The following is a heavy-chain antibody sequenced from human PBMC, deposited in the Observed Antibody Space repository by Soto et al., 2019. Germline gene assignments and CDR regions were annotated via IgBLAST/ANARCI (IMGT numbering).Heavy chain of an antibody. CDR1: GFTFSSYS. V-gene: IGHV3-21*01. CDR2: ISSSSSYI. CDR3: ARAPGILTGYPTNYYFDY. D-gene: IGHD3-9*01. J-gene: IGHJ4*02. Sequence: GGSLRLSCAASGFTFSSYSMNWVRQAPGKGLEWVSSISSSSSYIYYADSVKGRFTISRDNAKNSLYLQMNSLRAEDTAVYYCARAPGILTGYPTNYYFDYWGQGTLVTVSS.